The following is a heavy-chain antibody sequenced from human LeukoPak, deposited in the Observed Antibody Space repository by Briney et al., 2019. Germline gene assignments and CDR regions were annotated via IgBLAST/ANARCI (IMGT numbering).Heavy chain of an antibody. CDR2: ISGSGGST. J-gene: IGHJ4*02. V-gene: IGHV3-23*01. CDR3: AKARSRYCSSTSCYTDY. D-gene: IGHD2-2*02. Sequence: PGGSLRLSWAASGFTFSSYAISWVRQAPGKGLEWVSAISGSGGSTYYADSVKGRFTISRDNSKNTLYLQMNSLRAEDTAVYYCAKARSRYCSSTSCYTDYWGQGTLVTVSS. CDR1: GFTFSSYA.